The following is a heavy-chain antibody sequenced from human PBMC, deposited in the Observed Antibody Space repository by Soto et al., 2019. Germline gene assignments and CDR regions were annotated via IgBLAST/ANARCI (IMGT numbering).Heavy chain of an antibody. CDR3: ATSYGSGSAHFDY. Sequence: QVQLVQSGAEVKKPGSSVKVSCTASGGTFNSYTINWVRQAPGQGLEWVGRVNPIVGISNSAQKFQGRVTITAHKSTSNAFMDLTMLKSEDTAIYYCATSYGSGSAHFDYWGQGTLVTVSS. CDR1: GGTFNSYT. J-gene: IGHJ4*02. CDR2: VNPIVGIS. V-gene: IGHV1-69*02. D-gene: IGHD3-10*01.